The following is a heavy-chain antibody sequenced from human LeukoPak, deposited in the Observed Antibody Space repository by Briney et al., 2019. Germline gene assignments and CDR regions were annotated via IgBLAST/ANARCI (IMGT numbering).Heavy chain of an antibody. V-gene: IGHV5-51*01. Sequence: GESLKTSCKGSGYSFTSQWIGWVRQMPGKGLEWMGIIYPPDSDTRYSPSLQGQVTLSADKSISTAYLQWSSLKASDTAMYYCARRVGYCSSTTCYAYFDYWGQGTLVTVSS. J-gene: IGHJ4*02. CDR1: GYSFTSQW. CDR2: IYPPDSDT. CDR3: ARRVGYCSSTTCYAYFDY. D-gene: IGHD2-2*03.